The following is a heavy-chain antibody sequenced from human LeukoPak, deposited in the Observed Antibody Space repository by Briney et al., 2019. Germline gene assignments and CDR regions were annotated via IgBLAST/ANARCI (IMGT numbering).Heavy chain of an antibody. CDR1: GGSISSGGYY. CDR2: IYHSGST. V-gene: IGHV4-30-2*01. CDR3: ARRPKNVLRFLEWYSWFDY. Sequence: SETLSLTCTVSGGSISSGGYYWSWIRQPPGKGLEWIGYIYHSGSTNYNPSLKSRVTISVDTSKNQFSLKPSSVTAADTAVYYCARRPKNVLRFLEWYSWFDYWGQGTLVTVSS. J-gene: IGHJ4*02. D-gene: IGHD3-3*01.